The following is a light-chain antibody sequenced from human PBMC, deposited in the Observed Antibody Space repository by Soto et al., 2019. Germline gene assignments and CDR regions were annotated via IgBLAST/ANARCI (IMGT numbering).Light chain of an antibody. CDR3: QEYKNWPPMNT. CDR1: QSVSTN. V-gene: IGKV3-15*01. Sequence: EIVMTQSPATLSAAPGERATLSCPASQSVSTNSACYQQKPGQAPRLLISGASTRATGIPARFSGSGSGTEFILTISSLESEDFAVYYCQEYKNWPPMNTFGQGAKLEIK. J-gene: IGKJ2*01. CDR2: GAS.